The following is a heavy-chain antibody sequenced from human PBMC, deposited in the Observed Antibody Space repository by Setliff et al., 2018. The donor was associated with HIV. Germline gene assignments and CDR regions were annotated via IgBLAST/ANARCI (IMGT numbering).Heavy chain of an antibody. CDR3: ARVGLYGGYDYVNRAFDI. D-gene: IGHD3-16*01. J-gene: IGHJ3*02. Sequence: ASVKVSCKASGYIFTIYAIHWVRQAPGQRLEWMGWINGGNGNTKYSQKFQGRVTITRDATASTAYMELTSLRSEDAAAYYCARVGLYGGYDYVNRAFDIWGQGTMVTVSS. V-gene: IGHV1-3*01. CDR1: GYIFTIYA. CDR2: INGGNGNT.